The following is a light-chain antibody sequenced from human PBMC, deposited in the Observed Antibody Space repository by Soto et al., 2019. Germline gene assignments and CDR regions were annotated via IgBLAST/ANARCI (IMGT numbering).Light chain of an antibody. CDR1: RGLSNY. J-gene: IGKJ1*01. CDR3: QKYNNAPWT. CDR2: AAS. V-gene: IGKV1-27*01. Sequence: DIQMTQSPSSLSASVGDRVTITCRASRGLSNYLAWYQQKPGKVPKLLIYAASTLQSGVPSRFSGSGSRTDFTLTISSLQPEDVATYYCQKYNNAPWTFGQGTKVEIK.